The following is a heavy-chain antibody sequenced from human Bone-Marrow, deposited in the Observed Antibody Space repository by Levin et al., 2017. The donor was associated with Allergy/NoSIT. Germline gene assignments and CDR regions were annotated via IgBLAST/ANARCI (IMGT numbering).Heavy chain of an antibody. CDR2: ISYDGSNK. Sequence: GGSLRLSCEASGFTFSSFAIHWVRQAPGKGLQWVAVISYDGSNKHYADSVKGRFTISRDNFKSTLYLQMNSLRAEDTAVYYCARDGPGGGAWGPGTLVTVSS. CDR1: GFTFSSFA. V-gene: IGHV3-30*04. J-gene: IGHJ5*02. CDR3: ARDGPGGGA. D-gene: IGHD3-16*01.